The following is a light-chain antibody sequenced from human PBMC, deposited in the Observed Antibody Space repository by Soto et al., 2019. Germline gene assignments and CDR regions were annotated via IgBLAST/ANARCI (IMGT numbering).Light chain of an antibody. CDR1: QSVLYSSNNKNY. Sequence: DIVMTQSPDSLAVSLGERATINCKSSQSVLYSSNNKNYLAWYQQKPGQPPKLLIYWASTRESGVPDRCSGSGSGTDFTLTSSSLQAEDVAVYYCKQYFRPWTFGQGTKVEIK. CDR3: KQYFRPWT. V-gene: IGKV4-1*01. J-gene: IGKJ1*01. CDR2: WAS.